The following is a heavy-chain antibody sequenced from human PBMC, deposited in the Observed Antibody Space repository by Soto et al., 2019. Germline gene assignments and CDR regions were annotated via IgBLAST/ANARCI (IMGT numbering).Heavy chain of an antibody. CDR3: AKDLTSGALDV. V-gene: IGHV3-30*18. CDR2: ISYDGSNK. J-gene: IGHJ6*02. Sequence: PGRSLRLSCGAVGFPFSSDCIHWVCQAPGKGLEWVAVISYDGSNKYYADSVKGRFTISRGNSKNTLYLQMNSLRAEDTAVYYCAKDLTSGALDVWGQGTTVTVSS. CDR1: GFPFSSDC.